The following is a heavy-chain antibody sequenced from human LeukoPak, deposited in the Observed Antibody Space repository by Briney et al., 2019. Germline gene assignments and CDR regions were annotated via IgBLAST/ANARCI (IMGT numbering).Heavy chain of an antibody. D-gene: IGHD5-18*01. J-gene: IGHJ4*02. CDR2: INPSGGST. CDR1: GFTFSSYG. V-gene: IGHV1-46*03. Sequence: PGGSLRLSCAASGFTFSSYGMHWVRQAPGQGLEWMGIINPSGGSTSYAQKFQGRVTMTRDTSTSTVYMELSSLRSEDTAVYYCARATNGGYSYVPLVYWGQGTLVTVSS. CDR3: ARATNGGYSYVPLVY.